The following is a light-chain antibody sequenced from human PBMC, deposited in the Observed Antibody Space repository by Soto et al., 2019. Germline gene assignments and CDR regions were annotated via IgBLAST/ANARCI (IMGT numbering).Light chain of an antibody. J-gene: IGKJ4*01. V-gene: IGKV1-39*01. Sequence: DIQLTQSPSSLSASVGDRVTITCRASQSISSYVNWYQQKPGKAPQLLLYAASSLQSGVPSRFSGGGSETDFTLTISSLQPEDFATYYCQQSYSNPLTFGGGTKV. CDR2: AAS. CDR3: QQSYSNPLT. CDR1: QSISSY.